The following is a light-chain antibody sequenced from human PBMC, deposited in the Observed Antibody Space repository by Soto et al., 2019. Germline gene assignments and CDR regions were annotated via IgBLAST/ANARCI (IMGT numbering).Light chain of an antibody. Sequence: DIPMTQSPSSLSASVGDRVTITCRASQSISSYLNWYQQKPGKAPKLLIYAASSFQSGVPSRFSGSGSGTDFTLTISSLQPEDFATYYCQQSYSTPYTFGQGTKLDIK. CDR3: QQSYSTPYT. V-gene: IGKV1-39*01. CDR2: AAS. J-gene: IGKJ2*01. CDR1: QSISSY.